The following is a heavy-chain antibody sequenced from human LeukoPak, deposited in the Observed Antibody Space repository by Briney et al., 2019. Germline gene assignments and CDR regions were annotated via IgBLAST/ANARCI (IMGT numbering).Heavy chain of an antibody. CDR2: IYYSGRT. Sequence: SETLSLTCTVSGGSISSYYWSWIRQPPGKGLEWIGYIYYSGRTNYNPSLKSRVSISVDTSKNQFSLKLSSVTAADTAVYYCARDFRGSVDAFDIWGQGTMVAVSS. J-gene: IGHJ3*02. CDR3: ARDFRGSVDAFDI. V-gene: IGHV4-59*01. CDR1: GGSISSYY.